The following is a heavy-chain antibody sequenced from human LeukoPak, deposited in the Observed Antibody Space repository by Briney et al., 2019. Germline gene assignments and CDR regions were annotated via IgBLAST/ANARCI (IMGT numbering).Heavy chain of an antibody. D-gene: IGHD2-2*01. Sequence: ASVKVSCKTSGYTFTTYGVSWVRQAPGQGLEWMGWVSGYTGNTNYAERFQGRVTMTTDTSTSTVYMELMSLRSDDTAVYCCARGEVSASLYYFDFWGQGTLVTVS. J-gene: IGHJ4*02. CDR3: ARGEVSASLYYFDF. CDR2: VSGYTGNT. V-gene: IGHV1-18*01. CDR1: GYTFTTYG.